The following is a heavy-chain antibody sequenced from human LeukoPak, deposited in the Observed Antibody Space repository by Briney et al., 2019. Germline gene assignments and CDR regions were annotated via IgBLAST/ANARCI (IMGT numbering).Heavy chain of an antibody. CDR1: GFTVSANY. CDR2: IYSSGRT. J-gene: IGHJ4*02. V-gene: IGHV3-53*01. D-gene: IGHD4-17*01. CDR3: AKDVYGDYGGLDY. Sequence: PGGSLRLSCAASGFTVSANYMSWVRQAPGKGLEWVSLIYSSGRTFYADSVKGRFTIPRDNSKNTLYLQMNSLRAEDTAVYYCAKDVYGDYGGLDYWGQGTLVTVSS.